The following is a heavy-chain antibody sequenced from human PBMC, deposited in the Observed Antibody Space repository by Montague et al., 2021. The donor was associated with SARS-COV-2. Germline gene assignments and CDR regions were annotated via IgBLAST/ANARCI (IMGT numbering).Heavy chain of an antibody. Sequence: SETLSLTCTVSGGSMSDYYWTWIRQPPGKGPEWIGYFSRSGGSNXSPSLRGRVTISVDTSKNQFSLKLSSVTAADTAVYYCARVPPVGDDSSGYYSGGFDYWGQGTLVTVSS. CDR2: FSRSGGS. D-gene: IGHD3-22*01. V-gene: IGHV4-59*01. CDR3: ARVPPVGDDSSGYYSGGFDY. CDR1: GGSMSDYY. J-gene: IGHJ4*02.